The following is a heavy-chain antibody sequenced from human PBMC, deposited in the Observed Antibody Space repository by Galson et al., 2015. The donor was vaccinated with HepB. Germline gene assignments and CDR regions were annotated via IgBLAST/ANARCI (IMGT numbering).Heavy chain of an antibody. CDR1: GINVNNDA. Sequence: SLRLSCAASGINVNNDATDWVRQAPGKGLEWLSFISTSGVVSYADSVKGRLTTSRDTVKNSLYLQMNSLRAEDTAMYYCARGRDYAFDIWGLGTMVTVSS. J-gene: IGHJ3*02. CDR3: ARGRDYAFDI. CDR2: ISTSGVV. V-gene: IGHV3-69-1*01. D-gene: IGHD3-16*01.